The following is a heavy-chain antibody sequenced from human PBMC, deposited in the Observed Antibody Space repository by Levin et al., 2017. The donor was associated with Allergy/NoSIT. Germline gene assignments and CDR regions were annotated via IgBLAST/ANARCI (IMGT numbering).Heavy chain of an antibody. CDR2: INYNGDST. V-gene: IGHV3-64D*06. D-gene: IGHD3-16*01. CDR3: VKGWGGDY. Sequence: PGGSLRLSCSASGFTFSGYAMHWVRQAPGKGLDYISAINYNGDSTHYADSVKGRFTISRDNSKNTLYLQMSSLRVEDTAVYYCVKGWGGDYWGQGTLVTVSS. CDR1: GFTFSGYA. J-gene: IGHJ4*02.